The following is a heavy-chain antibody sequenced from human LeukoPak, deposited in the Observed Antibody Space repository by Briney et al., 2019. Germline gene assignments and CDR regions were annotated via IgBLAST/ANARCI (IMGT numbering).Heavy chain of an antibody. D-gene: IGHD6-25*01. CDR3: VRGDSGFDY. V-gene: IGHV1-18*01. CDR1: GYTFTSYS. Sequence: ASVKVSCKASGYTFTSYSISWVRQAPGQGLEWMGWISGHNGNTNYVQKFQGRVTMTTDTTTSTAYMQLTSLTFDATAVYYCVRGDSGFDYWGQGTLVPVSS. CDR2: ISGHNGNT. J-gene: IGHJ4*02.